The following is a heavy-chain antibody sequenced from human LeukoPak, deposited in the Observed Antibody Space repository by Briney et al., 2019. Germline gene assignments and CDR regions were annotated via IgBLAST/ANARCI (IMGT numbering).Heavy chain of an antibody. CDR3: ATDGAGFDT. V-gene: IGHV3-11*01. CDR1: GFTFNDYY. CDR2: INIGGTNT. Sequence: GGSLRLSCAASGFTFNDYYMSWIRQAPGKGLEWLSYINIGGTNTHYADSVKGRFTISRDNAKKSLYLGMNNLRTEDTAVYYCATDGAGFDTWGQGVLVTVSS. J-gene: IGHJ5*02.